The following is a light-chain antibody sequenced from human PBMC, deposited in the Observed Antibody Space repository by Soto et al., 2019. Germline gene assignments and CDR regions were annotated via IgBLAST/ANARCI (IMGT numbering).Light chain of an antibody. CDR1: QSIRKC. CDR3: QKSCTFPWT. V-gene: IGKV1-39*01. Sequence: IQMTQAPSARSASVGDRVTITCRASQSIRKCLNWYQHKPGKAPLLLTFAASNLQSGVPSRFGGSGSGTDVTLTINSLQPEEVATYYGQKSCTFPWTGGQGNKGAIK. CDR2: AAS. J-gene: IGKJ1*01.